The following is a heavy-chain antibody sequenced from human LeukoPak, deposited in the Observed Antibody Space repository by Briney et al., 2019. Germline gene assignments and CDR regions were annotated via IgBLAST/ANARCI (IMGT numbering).Heavy chain of an antibody. CDR1: VFTLYRNY. V-gene: IGHV3-53*04. D-gene: IGHD5-24*01. Sequence: GGSLRLSCAPSVFTLYRNYTSCVPQTPEEGLERVSVIYSGGSTYYTDSVKGRFTISRKNSQNTLYLQMNSLRAEDTAVYYCARHNRDGYNYYFDYWGQGTLVTVSS. CDR3: ARHNRDGYNYYFDY. J-gene: IGHJ4*02. CDR2: IYSGGST.